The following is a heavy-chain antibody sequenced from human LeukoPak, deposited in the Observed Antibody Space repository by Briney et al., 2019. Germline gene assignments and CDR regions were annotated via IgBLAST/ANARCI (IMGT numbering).Heavy chain of an antibody. CDR3: ARHTEQQLRDDYFDY. V-gene: IGHV4-59*08. D-gene: IGHD6-13*01. Sequence: SETLSLTCTVSGCSISSYYWSWIRQPPGKGLEWIGYIYYSGSTNYNPSLKSRVTISVDTSKNQLSLKLSSVTAADTAVYYCARHTEQQLRDDYFDYWGQGTLVTVSS. CDR1: GCSISSYY. J-gene: IGHJ4*02. CDR2: IYYSGST.